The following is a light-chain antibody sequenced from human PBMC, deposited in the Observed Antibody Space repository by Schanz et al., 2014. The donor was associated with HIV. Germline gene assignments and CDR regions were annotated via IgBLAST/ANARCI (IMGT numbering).Light chain of an antibody. Sequence: QSVLAQPPSVSGAPGQRVTISCTGSSSNIGAGFDVHWYQLLPGTAPKLLIFDNTNRPSGVPARFSGSKSGTSASLAISGRGSEEEADYYCAAWDDSLSGWVFGGGTKLTV. CDR2: DNT. V-gene: IGLV1-40*01. CDR1: SSNIGAGFD. J-gene: IGLJ3*02. CDR3: AAWDDSLSGWV.